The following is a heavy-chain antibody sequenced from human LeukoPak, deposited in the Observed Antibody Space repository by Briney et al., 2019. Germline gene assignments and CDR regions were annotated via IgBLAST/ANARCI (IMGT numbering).Heavy chain of an antibody. Sequence: SETLSLTCTVSGGSINSYYWNWIRQPAGKGLEWIGRIYTSGKTNYNPSLKSRLTMSVDTSKSQFSLKLNSVTAADTAVYYCARDVGGSGWFDFWGQGTLVTVSS. CDR2: IYTSGKT. D-gene: IGHD6-19*01. J-gene: IGHJ5*01. CDR1: GGSINSYY. V-gene: IGHV4-4*07. CDR3: ARDVGGSGWFDF.